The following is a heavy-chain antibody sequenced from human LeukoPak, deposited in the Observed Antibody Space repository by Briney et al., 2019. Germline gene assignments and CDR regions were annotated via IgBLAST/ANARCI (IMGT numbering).Heavy chain of an antibody. D-gene: IGHD6-13*01. CDR2: IYYSGNT. J-gene: IGHJ5*01. Sequence: HPSETLSLTCTVSGGSISTGAYYWGWIRQSPGQGLEWNGSIYYSGNTYYTPSLKSRVTMSIDTSRKQFSLRLNSVTAADTAVYYCAAENVAAAGTVGWFDSWGQGALVAVSS. V-gene: IGHV4-39*07. CDR1: GGSISTGAYY. CDR3: AAENVAAAGTVGWFDS.